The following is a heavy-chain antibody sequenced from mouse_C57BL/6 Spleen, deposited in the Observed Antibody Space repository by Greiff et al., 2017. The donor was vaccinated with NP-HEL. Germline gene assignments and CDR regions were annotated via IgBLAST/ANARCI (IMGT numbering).Heavy chain of an antibody. CDR3: ARGGGSSSFDY. Sequence: VQLQQSGPELVKPGASVKMSCKASGYTFTDYNMHWVKPSHGKSLEWIGYINPNNGGTSYNQKFKGKATLTVNNSSSTAYMELRSLTAEDSAVYYCARGGGSSSFDYWGQGTTLTVSS. V-gene: IGHV1-22*01. J-gene: IGHJ2*01. CDR2: INPNNGGT. CDR1: GYTFTDYN. D-gene: IGHD1-1*01.